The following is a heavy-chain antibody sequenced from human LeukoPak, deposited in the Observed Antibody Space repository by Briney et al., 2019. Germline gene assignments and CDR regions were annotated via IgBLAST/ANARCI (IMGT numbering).Heavy chain of an antibody. J-gene: IGHJ4*02. CDR2: IYSGGGT. D-gene: IGHD4-17*01. Sequence: GGSLRLSCAASGFTISHTYMSWVRQAPGKGLEWVSIIYSGGGTDYAASVRGRFIISRDNTKNTLDLQMNSLRDEDTAVYYCATDYGDHEDNYWGQGILVTVSS. V-gene: IGHV3-66*01. CDR1: GFTISHTY. CDR3: ATDYGDHEDNY.